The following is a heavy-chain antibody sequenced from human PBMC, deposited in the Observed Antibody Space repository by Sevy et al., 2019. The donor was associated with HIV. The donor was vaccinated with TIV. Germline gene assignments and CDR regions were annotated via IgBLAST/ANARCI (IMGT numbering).Heavy chain of an antibody. J-gene: IGHJ4*02. V-gene: IGHV4-59*08. CDR1: GGSITSLY. Sequence: SETLSLTCTVSGGSITSLYWNWIRQPPGKGLEWISNIYYNGHINYNPYLKSRVTLLLDTSKNQLSLRLSSVTAADTAMYYCAGENAWGRGYSWGQGTLVTVSS. CDR2: IYYNGHI. D-gene: IGHD1-26*01. CDR3: AGENAWGRGYS.